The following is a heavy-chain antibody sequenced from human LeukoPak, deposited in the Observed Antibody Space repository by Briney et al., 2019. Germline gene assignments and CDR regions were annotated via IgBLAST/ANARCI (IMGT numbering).Heavy chain of an antibody. V-gene: IGHV1-8*01. CDR1: GYTFTSYD. D-gene: IGHD6-13*01. J-gene: IGHJ5*02. Sequence: ASVKVSCKASGYTFTSYDINWVRQATGQGLEWMGWMNPNSGNTGHAQKFQGRVTMTRDTSTSTVYMELSSLRSEDTAVYYCARAGVKIAAAGPYNWFDPWGQGTLVTVSS. CDR2: MNPNSGNT. CDR3: ARAGVKIAAAGPYNWFDP.